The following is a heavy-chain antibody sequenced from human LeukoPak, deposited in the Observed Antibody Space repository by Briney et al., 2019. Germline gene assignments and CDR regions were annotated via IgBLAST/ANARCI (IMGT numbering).Heavy chain of an antibody. V-gene: IGHV6-1*01. D-gene: IGHD3-10*02. CDR2: TYYTSKWYN. Sequence: SQTLSLTCGISGDSVSSKSGGWNWIRQSSSRGLEWLGRTYYTSKWYNEYAVSMKSRITINSDTSKNQLSLHLDSVTPEDTAVYYCAREQLWSGPNRFDSWGQGTLVTVSS. J-gene: IGHJ5*01. CDR1: GDSVSSKSGG. CDR3: AREQLWSGPNRFDS.